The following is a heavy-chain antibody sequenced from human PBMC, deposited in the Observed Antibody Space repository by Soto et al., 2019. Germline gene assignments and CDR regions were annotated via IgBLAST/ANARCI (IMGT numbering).Heavy chain of an antibody. CDR2: INHSGST. Sequence: PSETLSLTCAVYGGSFSGYYWSWIRQPPGKGLEWIGEINHSGSTNYNPSLKSRVTISVDTSKNQFSLKLSSVTAADTAVYYCARAYGSGSYRVEWGRLKLYNWFDPWGQGTLVTVSS. D-gene: IGHD3-10*01. V-gene: IGHV4-34*01. CDR3: ARAYGSGSYRVEWGRLKLYNWFDP. J-gene: IGHJ5*02. CDR1: GGSFSGYY.